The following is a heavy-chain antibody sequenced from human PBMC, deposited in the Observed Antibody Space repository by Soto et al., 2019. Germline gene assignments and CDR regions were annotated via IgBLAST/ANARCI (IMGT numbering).Heavy chain of an antibody. CDR3: ARTKSWYYDSSGYYDY. J-gene: IGHJ4*02. CDR1: GFTFSSYS. V-gene: IGHV3-21*01. CDR2: ISSSSSYI. Sequence: GGSLRLSCAASGFTFSSYSMNWVRQAPGKGLEWVSSISSSSSYIYYADSVKGRFTISRDNAKNSLYLQMNSLRDEDTAVYYCARTKSWYYDSSGYYDYWGQGTLVTVSS. D-gene: IGHD3-22*01.